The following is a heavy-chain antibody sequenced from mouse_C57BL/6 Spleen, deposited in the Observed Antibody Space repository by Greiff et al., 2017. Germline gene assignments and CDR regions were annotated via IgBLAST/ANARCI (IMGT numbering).Heavy chain of an antibody. V-gene: IGHV1-18*01. CDR2: INPNNGGT. CDR1: GYTFTDYN. J-gene: IGHJ1*03. D-gene: IGHD1-1*01. Sequence: EVQLQQSGPELVKPGASVKIPCKASGYTFTDYNMDWVKQSHGKSLEWIGDINPNNGGTIYNQKFKGKATLTVDKSSSTAYMELRSLTSEDTAVYYCARYYYGTYWYFDDWGTGTTVTVSS. CDR3: ARYYYGTYWYFDD.